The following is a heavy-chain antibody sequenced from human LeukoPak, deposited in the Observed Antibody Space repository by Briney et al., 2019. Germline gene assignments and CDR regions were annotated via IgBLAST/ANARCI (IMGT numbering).Heavy chain of an antibody. CDR2: ISYDGNNK. Sequence: QSGGSLRLSCAASGFTFSSYGMHWVRQAPGEGLEWVAVISYDGNNKYYADSVKGRFTISRDNSKNTLFLQMNSLRAEDTAVYYCAKVSATGGGPPPDLDYWGQGTLVTVSS. D-gene: IGHD2-8*02. J-gene: IGHJ4*02. V-gene: IGHV3-30*18. CDR3: AKVSATGGGPPPDLDY. CDR1: GFTFSSYG.